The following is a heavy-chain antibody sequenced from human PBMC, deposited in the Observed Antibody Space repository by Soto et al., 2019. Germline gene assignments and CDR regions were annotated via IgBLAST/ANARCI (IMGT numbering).Heavy chain of an antibody. CDR2: ISAGGGNT. CDR1: GFSFNIYA. CDR3: AKAPTYDYYYYMDV. J-gene: IGHJ6*03. V-gene: IGHV3-23*01. Sequence: EVHLLESGGGLVQPGGSLRLSCAASGFSFNIYAMKWVRQAPGKGLECVSAISAGGGNTYYADSVKGRFTISRDNSKNTLYLQMNSLRADDTAVYYCAKAPTYDYYYYMDVWGKWTTVTVSS.